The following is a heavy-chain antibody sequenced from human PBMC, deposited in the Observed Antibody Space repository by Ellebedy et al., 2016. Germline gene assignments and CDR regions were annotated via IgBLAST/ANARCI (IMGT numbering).Heavy chain of an antibody. CDR1: GGSISSSSYY. Sequence: SETLSLXCTVSGGSISSSSYYWGWIRQPPGKGLEWIGNIHYSGTTNYNPSLKSRFTISVDTSRNQFSLKVTSVTAADTAVYSCARGARRDGYLVGFDYWGQGILVIVSS. V-gene: IGHV4-39*07. J-gene: IGHJ4*02. CDR2: IHYSGTT. D-gene: IGHD5-24*01. CDR3: ARGARRDGYLVGFDY.